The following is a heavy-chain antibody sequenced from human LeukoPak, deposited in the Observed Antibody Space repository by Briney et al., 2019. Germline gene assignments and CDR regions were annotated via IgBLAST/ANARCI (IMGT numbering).Heavy chain of an antibody. D-gene: IGHD3-9*01. CDR2: ISGSGGST. V-gene: IGHV3-23*01. CDR1: GFTFSSYG. CDR3: AKEANILRYFDWLSPPYYYYYYMDV. Sequence: TGGSLRLSCAASGFTFSSYGMSWVRQAPGKGLEWVSAISGSGGSTYYADSVKGRFTISRDNSKDTLYLQMNSLRAEDTAVYYCAKEANILRYFDWLSPPYYYYYYMDVWGKGTTVTISS. J-gene: IGHJ6*03.